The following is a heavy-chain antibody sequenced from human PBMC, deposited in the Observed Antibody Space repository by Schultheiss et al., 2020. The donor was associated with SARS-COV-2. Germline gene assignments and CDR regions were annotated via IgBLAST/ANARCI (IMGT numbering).Heavy chain of an antibody. CDR1: GYTFKTNW. D-gene: IGHD6-19*01. CDR2: IYPGDSDT. J-gene: IGHJ4*02. Sequence: GESLKISCKGSGYTFKTNWIGWVRQMPGKGLEFMGIIYPGDSDTRYSPSFQGQVTISADKSISTAYLQWSSLKASDTAMYYCARQGSGWTSTPFDYWGQGSLVTVAS. CDR3: ARQGSGWTSTPFDY. V-gene: IGHV5-51*01.